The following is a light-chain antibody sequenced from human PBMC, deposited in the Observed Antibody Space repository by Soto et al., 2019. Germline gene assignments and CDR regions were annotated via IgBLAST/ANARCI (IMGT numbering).Light chain of an antibody. Sequence: QSALAQPASVSGSPGQSITISCTGTSTDVGSHKLVSWYQQYPGNAPKLIIFEAYKRPSGVSNRFSGSKSGSTASLTISGLQAEEEADYYCCSNAVGSTYVFGPGTKVTVL. CDR3: CSNAVGSTYV. J-gene: IGLJ1*01. CDR1: STDVGSHKL. V-gene: IGLV2-23*01. CDR2: EAY.